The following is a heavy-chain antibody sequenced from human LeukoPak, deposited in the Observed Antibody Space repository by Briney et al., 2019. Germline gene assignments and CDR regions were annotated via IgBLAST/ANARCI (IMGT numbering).Heavy chain of an antibody. CDR2: ISSSSSYI. D-gene: IGHD6-19*01. CDR1: GFTFSSYS. J-gene: IGHJ4*02. CDR3: ARAGYSSGWTDY. V-gene: IGHV3-21*04. Sequence: GGSLRLSCAASGFTFSSYSMNWVRQAPGKGLEWVSSISSSSSYIYYADSVKGRFTISRDNAKNSLYLQMNSLRAEDTALYYCARAGYSSGWTDYWGQGTLVTVSS.